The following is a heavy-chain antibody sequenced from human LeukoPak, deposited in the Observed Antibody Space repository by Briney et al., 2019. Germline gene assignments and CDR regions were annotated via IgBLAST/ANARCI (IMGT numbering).Heavy chain of an antibody. CDR1: GGTFSSYA. J-gene: IGHJ4*02. V-gene: IGHV1-69*04. CDR3: ARDWSRPDPMRYCSGGSCYFDY. D-gene: IGHD2-15*01. CDR2: VIPILGIA. Sequence: SVKVSCKASGGTFSSYAISWVRQAPGQGLEWMGRVIPILGIANYAQKFQGRVTITADKSTSKAYMELSSLRSEDTAVYYCARDWSRPDPMRYCSGGSCYFDYWGQGTLVTVSS.